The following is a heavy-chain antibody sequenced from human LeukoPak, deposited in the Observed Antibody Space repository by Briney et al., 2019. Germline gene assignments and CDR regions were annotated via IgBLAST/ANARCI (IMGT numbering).Heavy chain of an antibody. CDR2: IYSGDSDT. CDR1: GYSFTSYW. J-gene: IGHJ6*02. CDR3: ARGSMVRGVIFGMDV. V-gene: IGHV5-51*01. D-gene: IGHD3-10*01. Sequence: GESPKISCKGSGYSFTSYWIGWVRQMPGKGLEWMGIIYSGDSDTRYSPSFQGQVTISADKSISTAYLQWSSLKASDTAMYYCARGSMVRGVIFGMDVWGQGTTVTVSS.